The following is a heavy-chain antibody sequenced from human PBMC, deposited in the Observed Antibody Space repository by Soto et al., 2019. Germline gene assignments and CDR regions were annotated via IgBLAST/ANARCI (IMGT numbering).Heavy chain of an antibody. CDR1: GGSFSGYY. V-gene: IGHV4-34*01. CDR3: ARGAGWRIAVSSWYPYY. Sequence: SETLSLTCAVYGGSFSGYYWSWIRQPPGKGLEWIGEINHSGSTNYNPSLKSRVTISVDTSKNQFSLKLSSVTAADTAVYYCARGAGWRIAVSSWYPYYWGQGTLGTVSS. D-gene: IGHD6-13*01. CDR2: INHSGST. J-gene: IGHJ4*02.